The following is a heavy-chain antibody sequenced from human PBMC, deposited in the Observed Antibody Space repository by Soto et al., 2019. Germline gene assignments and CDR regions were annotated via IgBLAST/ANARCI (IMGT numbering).Heavy chain of an antibody. V-gene: IGHV3-48*01. CDR2: ISSSSSTI. CDR3: ATPQDYDDCLDS. J-gene: IGHJ4*02. D-gene: IGHD3-22*01. CDR1: GFTFSSYS. Sequence: GGSLRLSCASSGFTFSSYSMNWVRQAPGKGLEWVSYISSSSSTIYYADSVKGRLTLTRDTPGNTAYLELNSLISEDTAVYYCATPQDYDDCLDSWGQGTLVTVSS.